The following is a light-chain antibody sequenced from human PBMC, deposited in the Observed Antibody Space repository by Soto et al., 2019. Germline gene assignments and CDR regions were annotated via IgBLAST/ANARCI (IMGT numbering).Light chain of an antibody. Sequence: QSVLTQPPSMSGAPGQRVTISCTGSSSNIGAGYDVHWYQQLPGRAPKLLIYVNTNRPSGFPDRFSGSKSGTSASLAITVLQAEDEAYYYCLSFDSSLSVVFGGGTKLTVL. J-gene: IGLJ2*01. CDR3: LSFDSSLSVV. CDR2: VNT. V-gene: IGLV1-40*01. CDR1: SSNIGAGYD.